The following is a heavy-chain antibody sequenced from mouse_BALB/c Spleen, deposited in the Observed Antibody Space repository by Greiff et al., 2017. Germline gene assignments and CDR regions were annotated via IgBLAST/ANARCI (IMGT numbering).Heavy chain of an antibody. CDR2: INSNGGST. CDR1: GFTFSSYG. D-gene: IGHD2-14*01. CDR3: ARGGYYRYDWFAY. V-gene: IGHV5-6-3*01. Sequence: EVKVVESGGGLVQPGGSLKLSCAASGFTFSSYGMSWVRQTPDKRLELVATINSNGGSTYYPDSVKGRFTISRDNAKNTLYLQMSSLKSEDTAMYYCARGGYYRYDWFAYWGQGTLVTVSA. J-gene: IGHJ3*01.